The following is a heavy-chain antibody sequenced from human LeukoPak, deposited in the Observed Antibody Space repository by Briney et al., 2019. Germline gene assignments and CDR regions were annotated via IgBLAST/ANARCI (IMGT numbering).Heavy chain of an antibody. CDR2: IYYSGST. CDR1: GGSISSSSYY. D-gene: IGHD2-15*01. CDR3: ARHSGHCSGGSCYQNWFDP. Sequence: SETLSLTCTVSGGSISSSSYYWGWIRQPPGKGLEWIGSIYYSGSTYYNPSLKSRVTISVDTSKNQFSLKLSSVTAADTAVYYCARHSGHCSGGSCYQNWFDPWGQGTLVTVSS. J-gene: IGHJ5*02. V-gene: IGHV4-39*01.